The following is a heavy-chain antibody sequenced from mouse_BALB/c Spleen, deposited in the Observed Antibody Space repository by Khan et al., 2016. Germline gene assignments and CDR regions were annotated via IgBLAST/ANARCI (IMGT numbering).Heavy chain of an antibody. J-gene: IGHJ3*01. Sequence: QIQLVQSGPELKKPGETVKISCKASGYTFTNYGMNWVKQAPGKGLKWMGWINTNTGAPTYAEEFKGRFAFSLETSASTAYLQINNLKSEDTATDFCAEEYYGRNWFAYWGQGTRVTGSA. CDR3: AEEYYGRNWFAY. V-gene: IGHV9-3*02. D-gene: IGHD1-1*01. CDR1: GYTFTNYG. CDR2: INTNTGAP.